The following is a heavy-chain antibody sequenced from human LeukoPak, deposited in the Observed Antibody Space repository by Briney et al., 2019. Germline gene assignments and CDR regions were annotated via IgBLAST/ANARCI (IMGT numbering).Heavy chain of an antibody. CDR1: GFTFSDYY. V-gene: IGHV3-11*01. CDR2: ISSSGGTI. J-gene: IGHJ6*03. D-gene: IGHD4-11*01. Sequence: PGGSLRLSCAASGFTFSDYYMSWIRQAPGKGLEWVSYISSSGGTIYYADSVKGRFTISRDNAKNSLYLQMNSLRDEDTAVYYCARSSHDYSNYGYYYYYMDVWGKGTTVTVSS. CDR3: ARSSHDYSNYGYYYYYMDV.